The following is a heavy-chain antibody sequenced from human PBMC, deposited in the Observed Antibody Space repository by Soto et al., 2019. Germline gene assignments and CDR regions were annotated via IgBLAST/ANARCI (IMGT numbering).Heavy chain of an antibody. CDR1: GGSISSYY. Sequence: SQTRSLPCTVSGGSISSYYWSWIRQPPGKGLEWIGNIYYSGSTHYKPPLKSRVSTSVDTSKYRFSLKLSSVTASGMAVYYWARGGGYSYGSPGGPAPDYWGQGTLVTVSS. D-gene: IGHD5-18*01. V-gene: IGHV4-59*01. CDR3: ARGGGYSYGSPGGPAPDY. J-gene: IGHJ4*02. CDR2: IYYSGST.